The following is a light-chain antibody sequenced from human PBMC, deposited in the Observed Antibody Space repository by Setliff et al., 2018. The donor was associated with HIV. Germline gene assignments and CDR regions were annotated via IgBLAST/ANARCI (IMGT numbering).Light chain of an antibody. CDR3: CSYAGCPTFHV. Sequence: QSALTQPASVSGSPGQSITISCTGTSSDVGSYDLVSWYQQHPGKAPKLMIYEINKRPSGISNRFSGSKSGNTASLTISGLQPEDEADYYCCSYAGCPTFHVYGSGTKVTVL. J-gene: IGLJ1*01. CDR2: EIN. V-gene: IGLV2-23*02. CDR1: SSDVGSYDL.